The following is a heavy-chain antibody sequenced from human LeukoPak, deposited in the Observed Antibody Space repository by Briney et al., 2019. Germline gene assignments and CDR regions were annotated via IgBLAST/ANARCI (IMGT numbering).Heavy chain of an antibody. J-gene: IGHJ4*02. CDR1: GFTFSSYW. CDR3: AKDQYYYDSSGFDY. Sequence: GGSLRLSCAASGFTFSSYWMSWVRQAPGKGLEWVAVISYDGSNKYYADSVKGRFTISRDNSKNTLYLQMNSLRAEDTAVYYCAKDQYYYDSSGFDYWGQGTLVTVSS. D-gene: IGHD3-22*01. CDR2: ISYDGSNK. V-gene: IGHV3-30*18.